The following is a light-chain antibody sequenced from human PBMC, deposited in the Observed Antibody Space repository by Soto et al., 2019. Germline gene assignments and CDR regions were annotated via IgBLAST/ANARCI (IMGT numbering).Light chain of an antibody. V-gene: IGKV1-27*01. J-gene: IGKJ3*01. CDR1: QGISNY. Sequence: IQMPQSPSSLSASVGDRVTITFRASQGISNYLAWYQQKPGKVPKLLMYGASTLQSGVPSRFSGSGSGTDFTLIISSLQPEDVATYYCQKYNSAPQTFGPGTKVDIK. CDR2: GAS. CDR3: QKYNSAPQT.